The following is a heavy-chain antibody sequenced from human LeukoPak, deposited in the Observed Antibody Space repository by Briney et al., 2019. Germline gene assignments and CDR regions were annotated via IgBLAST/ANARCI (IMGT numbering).Heavy chain of an antibody. Sequence: GGSLRLSCAASGFTFSSYAMSWVRQAPGKGLEWVSAISGSGGSTCYADSVKGRFTISRDNSKNTLYLQMNSLRAEDTAVYYCAKAVDIVVVVAADYWGQGTLVTVSS. V-gene: IGHV3-23*01. CDR2: ISGSGGST. CDR3: AKAVDIVVVVAADY. D-gene: IGHD2-15*01. J-gene: IGHJ4*02. CDR1: GFTFSSYA.